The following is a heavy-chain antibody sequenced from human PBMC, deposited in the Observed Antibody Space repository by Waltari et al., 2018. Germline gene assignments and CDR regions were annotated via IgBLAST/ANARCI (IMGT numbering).Heavy chain of an antibody. J-gene: IGHJ6*02. CDR3: ARVHGSESPLSWGTDV. Sequence: QVQLHESGPGLVRPSETLSLTCTVSGGSLTTYYWSWVRRPPGKGLEFIGYIQDSGDTNYSPSLKSRVSMSIDTSKKQFSLKVSSVTAADSAMYYCARVHGSESPLSWGTDVWGQGTAVTVSS. V-gene: IGHV4-59*01. CDR2: IQDSGDT. CDR1: GGSLTTYY. D-gene: IGHD3-16*01.